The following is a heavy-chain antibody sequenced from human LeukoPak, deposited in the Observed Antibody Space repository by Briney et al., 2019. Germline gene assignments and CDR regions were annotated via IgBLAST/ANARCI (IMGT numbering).Heavy chain of an antibody. Sequence: PSETLSLTCTVSGDSFSSNNYWTWVRQPPGKGLEWIGGIYRSGATNYNPSLRSRVTVSLDKSKNQFSLRLNSVTAADTAIYYCARNAGYSDLNYWGQGVLVTVSS. CDR2: IYRSGAT. J-gene: IGHJ4*02. V-gene: IGHV4-4*02. D-gene: IGHD3-9*01. CDR1: GDSFSSNNY. CDR3: ARNAGYSDLNY.